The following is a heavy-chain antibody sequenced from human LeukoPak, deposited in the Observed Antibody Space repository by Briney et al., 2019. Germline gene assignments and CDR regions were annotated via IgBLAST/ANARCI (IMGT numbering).Heavy chain of an antibody. V-gene: IGHV3-30*04. D-gene: IGHD6-19*01. CDR1: GFTFSSYA. CDR2: ISYDGSNK. J-gene: IGHJ4*02. CDR3: ARGGVVLWAVAEVDY. Sequence: GRSLRLSCAASGFTFSSYAMHWVRQAPGKGLEWVAVISYDGSNKYYADSVKGRFTISRDNSKNTLYLQVNSLRAEDTAVYYCARGGVVLWAVAEVDYWGQGTLVTVSS.